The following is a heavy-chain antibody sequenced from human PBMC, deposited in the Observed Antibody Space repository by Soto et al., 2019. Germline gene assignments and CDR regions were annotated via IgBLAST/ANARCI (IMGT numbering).Heavy chain of an antibody. CDR2: INPSGGST. V-gene: IGHV1-46*01. CDR3: AIAYSSGWYFDY. CDR1: GYTFTSYY. J-gene: IGHJ4*02. Sequence: ASVKVSCKASGYTFTSYYMHWVRQAPGQGLEWMGIINPSGGSTSYAQKFQGRVTMTRDTSTSTVYMELSSLRSEDTAVYYCAIAYSSGWYFDYWGQGTLVTVSS. D-gene: IGHD6-19*01.